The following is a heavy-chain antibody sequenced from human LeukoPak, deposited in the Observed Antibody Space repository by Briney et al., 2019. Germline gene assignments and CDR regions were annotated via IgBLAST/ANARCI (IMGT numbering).Heavy chain of an antibody. CDR2: TKQDGSES. CDR3: ARARQQFVRSAFDY. CDR1: EFTFSSYW. Sequence: GGSLRLSCAASEFTFSSYWMSWVRQAQGKGLEWVASTKQDGSESYYVDSVKGRFTISRDNAKNSLYLQMDSLRAEDTAVYYCARARQQFVRSAFDYWGQGTLVTVST. D-gene: IGHD6-6*01. V-gene: IGHV3-7*01. J-gene: IGHJ4*02.